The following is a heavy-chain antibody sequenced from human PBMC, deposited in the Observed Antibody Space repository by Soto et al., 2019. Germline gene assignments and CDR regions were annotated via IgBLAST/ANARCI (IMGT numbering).Heavy chain of an antibody. Sequence: SEILSLTCSVSGGSISCSCWSWIRQSPGKGLEWLGYVYYTGSTNYSPSLRSRVSISVDTSKNESSLRLSSVTAADTAVYFCARSVAVPGAHIDYWGQGTQVTVSS. V-gene: IGHV4-59*01. D-gene: IGHD6-19*01. J-gene: IGHJ4*02. CDR2: VYYTGST. CDR3: ARSVAVPGAHIDY. CDR1: GGSISCSC.